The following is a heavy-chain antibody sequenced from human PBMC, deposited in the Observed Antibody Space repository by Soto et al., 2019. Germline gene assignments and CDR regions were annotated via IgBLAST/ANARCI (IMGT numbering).Heavy chain of an antibody. J-gene: IGHJ3*02. CDR1: GYTFTSYG. Sequence: SVKVSCKASGYTFTSYGISWVRQAPGQGLEWMGWISAYNGNTNYAQKLQGRVTMTTDTSTSTAYMELRSLRSDDTAVYYCARDVSHIVVVTAINDAFDIWGQGTMVTVSS. D-gene: IGHD2-21*02. CDR2: ISAYNGNT. CDR3: ARDVSHIVVVTAINDAFDI. V-gene: IGHV1-18*01.